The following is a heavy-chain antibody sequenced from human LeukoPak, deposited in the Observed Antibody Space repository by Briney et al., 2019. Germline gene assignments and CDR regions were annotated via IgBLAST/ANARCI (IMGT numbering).Heavy chain of an antibody. D-gene: IGHD6-13*01. J-gene: IGHJ4*02. CDR2: IQPSGST. CDR3: ARGITGITAAGSE. V-gene: IGHV4-61*09. Sequence: SETLSLTCTVSGGSISSGSYYWSWIRQPAGKGLEWIGHIQPSGSTNYNPSFKSRITISVDTSKNHFSLKLSSVTAADTAVYYCARGITGITAAGSEWGQGTLVTVSS. CDR1: GGSISSGSYY.